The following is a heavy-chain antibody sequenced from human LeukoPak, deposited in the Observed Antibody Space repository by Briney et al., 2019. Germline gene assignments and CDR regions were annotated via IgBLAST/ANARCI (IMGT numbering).Heavy chain of an antibody. CDR1: GFTFSAYW. CDR3: ARVIPNAFYFDS. D-gene: IGHD2-21*01. J-gene: IGHJ4*02. CDR2: IIEGGDVK. V-gene: IGHV3-7*03. Sequence: GESLRLSCAASGFTFSAYWMTWVRQAPGKGLAWVANIIEGGDVKYYVDSVKGRFTISRDNAKNSLYLQMNSLRAEDTAVYYCARVIPNAFYFDSWGRETLFTVSS.